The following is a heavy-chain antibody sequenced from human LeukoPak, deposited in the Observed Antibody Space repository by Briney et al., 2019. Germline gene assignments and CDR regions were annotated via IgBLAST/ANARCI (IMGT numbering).Heavy chain of an antibody. Sequence: ASVKVSCKASGYTFTSYGIIWVRQAPGQGLEWMGWISAYNGNTNYAQKLQGRVTMTTDTSTSTAYMELRSLRSDDTAVYYCASSFTSMSPYYWGQGTLVTVSS. J-gene: IGHJ4*02. CDR3: ASSFTSMSPYY. CDR1: GYTFTSYG. CDR2: ISAYNGNT. D-gene: IGHD2/OR15-2a*01. V-gene: IGHV1-18*01.